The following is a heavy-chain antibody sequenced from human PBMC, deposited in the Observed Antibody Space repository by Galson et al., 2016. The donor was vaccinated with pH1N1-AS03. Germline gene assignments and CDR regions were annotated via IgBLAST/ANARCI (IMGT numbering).Heavy chain of an antibody. Sequence: QSGAEVKKPGESLKISCKVSGYTFSNHWIGWVRQMSGKGLEWMGIIYPADSSTTYSPSFQGQVTISADQSISTAYLQWSSLRASDTAMYFCARQQDGRGSGLEWLFWYGMDVWGQGTTVIVSS. J-gene: IGHJ6*02. V-gene: IGHV5-51*01. CDR1: GYTFSNHW. D-gene: IGHD3-3*01. CDR3: ARQQDGRGSGLEWLFWYGMDV. CDR2: IYPADSST.